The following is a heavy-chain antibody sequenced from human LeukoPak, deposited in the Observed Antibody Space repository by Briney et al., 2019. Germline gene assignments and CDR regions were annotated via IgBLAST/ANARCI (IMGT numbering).Heavy chain of an antibody. CDR1: GFTFSNYA. CDR3: AAWYSGTYRVDY. CDR2: ISGSGGDT. V-gene: IGHV3-23*01. Sequence: AGGSLRLSCAASGFTFSNYAMSWVRQAPGKRPEWVSAISGSGGDTYYADSVKGRFTISRDNSKNTLYVQMNSLRAEDTAVYYCAAWYSGTYRVDYWGQGTLVTVSS. J-gene: IGHJ4*02. D-gene: IGHD1-26*01.